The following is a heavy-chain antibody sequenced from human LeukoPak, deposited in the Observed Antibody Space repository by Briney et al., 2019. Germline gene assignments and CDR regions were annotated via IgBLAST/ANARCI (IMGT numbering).Heavy chain of an antibody. D-gene: IGHD3-10*01. J-gene: IGHJ4*02. Sequence: GGSLRLSCAASEFSVGSNYMTWVRQAPGKGLEWVSLIYSGGNTYYADSVKGRFTISRDNAKNSLYLQMNSLIAEDTAVYYCARSGFGELFIDYWGQGTLVTVSS. CDR1: EFSVGSNY. CDR2: IYSGGNT. CDR3: ARSGFGELFIDY. V-gene: IGHV3-66*01.